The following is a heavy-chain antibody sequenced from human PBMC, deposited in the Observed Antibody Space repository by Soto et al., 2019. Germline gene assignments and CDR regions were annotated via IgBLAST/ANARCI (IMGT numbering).Heavy chain of an antibody. CDR2: ISGSGGST. V-gene: IGHV3-23*01. Sequence: EVQLLESGGGLVQPGGSLRLSCAASGLTFSSYAMSWVRQAPGKGLEWVSAISGSGGSTYYADSVKGRFTISRDNSKNTLYLQMNSLRAEDTAVYYCAKSPLPYYDFWSGYSFDYWGQGTLVTVSS. CDR3: AKSPLPYYDFWSGYSFDY. D-gene: IGHD3-3*01. J-gene: IGHJ4*02. CDR1: GLTFSSYA.